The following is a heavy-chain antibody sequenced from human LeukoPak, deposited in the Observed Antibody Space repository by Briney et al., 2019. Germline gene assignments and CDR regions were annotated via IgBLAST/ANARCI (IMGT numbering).Heavy chain of an antibody. Sequence: SETLSLTCTVSGTTISSYYWSWIRQPPGKGLEWIGYIHYSGNSNYNPSLKSRVTISVDTSNNQFSMKLRSVTAAATAVYYCALETSGWWDDSFDIWGQGTTVTVSS. CDR1: GTTISSYY. CDR2: IHYSGNS. J-gene: IGHJ3*02. CDR3: ALETSGWWDDSFDI. V-gene: IGHV4-59*01. D-gene: IGHD6-19*01.